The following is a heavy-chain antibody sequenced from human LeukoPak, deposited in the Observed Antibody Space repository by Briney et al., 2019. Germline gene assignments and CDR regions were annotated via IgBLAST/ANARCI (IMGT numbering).Heavy chain of an antibody. D-gene: IGHD3-3*01. V-gene: IGHV1-18*01. J-gene: IGHJ5*02. CDR1: GYTFTSYG. Sequence: ASVKVSCKASGYTFTSYGISWVRQAPGQGLECMGWISAYNGNTNYAQKLQGRVTMTTDTSTSTAYMELRSLRSDDTAVYYCARSHDYDFWSGYGNWFDPWGQGTLVTVSS. CDR3: ARSHDYDFWSGYGNWFDP. CDR2: ISAYNGNT.